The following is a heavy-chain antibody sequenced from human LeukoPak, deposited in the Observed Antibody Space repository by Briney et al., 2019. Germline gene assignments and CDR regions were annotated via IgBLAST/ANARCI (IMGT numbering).Heavy chain of an antibody. D-gene: IGHD3-10*01. CDR3: ASSGGATMVPGAFYI. J-gene: IGHJ3*02. Sequence: SVKVSCKASGGTFSSYAISWVRQAPGQGLEWMGGIIPIFGTANYAQKFQGRVTITADESTSTSYMELSSLRSEDTAVYYCASSGGATMVPGAFYIWGQGTMVTVSS. V-gene: IGHV1-69*01. CDR1: GGTFSSYA. CDR2: IIPIFGTA.